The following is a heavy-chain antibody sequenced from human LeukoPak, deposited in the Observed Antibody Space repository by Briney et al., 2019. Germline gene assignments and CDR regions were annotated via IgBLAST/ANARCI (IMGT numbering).Heavy chain of an antibody. CDR3: AGPPNCSGGSCYSGIDYYGMDV. D-gene: IGHD2-15*01. Sequence: GASVKVSCKASGGTFSSYAISWVRLGHGQGLEWMGRSILILGIANYAQKFQGRVTITADKSTSTAYMELSSLRSEDTAVYYCAGPPNCSGGSCYSGIDYYGMDVWGQGTTVTVSS. V-gene: IGHV1-69*04. CDR2: SILILGIA. J-gene: IGHJ6*02. CDR1: GGTFSSYA.